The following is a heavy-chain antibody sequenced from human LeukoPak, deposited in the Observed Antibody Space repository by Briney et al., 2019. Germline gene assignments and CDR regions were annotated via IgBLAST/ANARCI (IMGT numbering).Heavy chain of an antibody. CDR1: GFTFSSYS. Sequence: GGSLRLSCAASGFTFSSYSMNWVRQAPGKGLEWVSSISSSSSYIYYADSVKGRFTISRDNAKNSLYLQMNSLRAEDTAVYYCARFGPGELSYYYYYMDVWGKGTTVTVSS. CDR3: ARFGPGELSYYYYYMDV. V-gene: IGHV3-21*01. J-gene: IGHJ6*03. D-gene: IGHD3-16*02. CDR2: ISSSSSYI.